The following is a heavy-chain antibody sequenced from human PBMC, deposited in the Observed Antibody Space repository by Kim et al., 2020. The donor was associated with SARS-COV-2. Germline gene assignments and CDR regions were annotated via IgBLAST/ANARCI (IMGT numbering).Heavy chain of an antibody. CDR2: IYYSGST. CDR3: ARLFSTPGGGEPAAVGY. D-gene: IGHD2-2*01. Sequence: SETLSLTCTVSGGSISSSSYYWGWIRQPPGKGLEWIGSIYYSGSTYYNPSLKSRVTISVDTSKNQFSLKLSSVTAADTAVYYCARLFSTPGGGEPAAVGYWGQGTLVTVSS. CDR1: GGSISSSSYY. J-gene: IGHJ4*02. V-gene: IGHV4-39*01.